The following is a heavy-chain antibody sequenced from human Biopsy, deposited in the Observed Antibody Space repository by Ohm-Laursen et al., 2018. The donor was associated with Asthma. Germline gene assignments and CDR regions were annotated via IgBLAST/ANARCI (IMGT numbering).Heavy chain of an antibody. CDR2: IFFDGSNK. V-gene: IGHV3-30-3*01. Sequence: SLRLSCSASGFTFHNYVMHWVRQAPGKGLEWVAGIFFDGSNKYYADSVKGRFTISRDNSKDTLYLQVNSLRGDDTAVYYCARGKTWGRSYYFDYWGQGTLVTVSS. CDR3: ARGKTWGRSYYFDY. D-gene: IGHD6-6*01. CDR1: GFTFHNYV. J-gene: IGHJ4*02.